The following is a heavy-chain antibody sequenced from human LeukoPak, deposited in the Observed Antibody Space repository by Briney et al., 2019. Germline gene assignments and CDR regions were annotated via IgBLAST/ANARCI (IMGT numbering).Heavy chain of an antibody. V-gene: IGHV3-23*01. CDR3: AKFSQNYYGSGSYYGY. CDR2: ISGSGGST. D-gene: IGHD3-10*01. CDR1: GFTFSSYG. J-gene: IGHJ4*02. Sequence: GGSLRLSCAASGFTFSSYGMSWVRQAPGKGLEWVSAISGSGGSTYYADSVKGRFTISRDNSKNTLYLQMNSLRAEDTAVYYCAKFSQNYYGSGSYYGYWGQGTLVTVSS.